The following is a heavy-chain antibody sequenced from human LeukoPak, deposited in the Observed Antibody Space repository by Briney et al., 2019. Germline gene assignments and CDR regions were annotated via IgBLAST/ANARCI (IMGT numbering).Heavy chain of an antibody. V-gene: IGHV3-7*01. CDR2: IKQDGSEK. CDR3: ARVWFGELLPADY. CDR1: GFTFSSYW. Sequence: GGSLRLSCAASGFTFSSYWMSWVRQAPRKGLEWVANIKQDGSEKYYVDSVKGRFTISRDNAKNSLYLQMNSLRAKDTAVYYCARVWFGELLPADYWGQGTLVTVSS. J-gene: IGHJ4*02. D-gene: IGHD3-10*01.